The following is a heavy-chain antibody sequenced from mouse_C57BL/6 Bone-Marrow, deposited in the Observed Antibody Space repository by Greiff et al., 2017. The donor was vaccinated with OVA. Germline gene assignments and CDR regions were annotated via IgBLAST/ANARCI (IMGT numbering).Heavy chain of an antibody. D-gene: IGHD3-3*01. J-gene: IGHJ1*03. CDR1: GFTFTDYY. V-gene: IGHV7-3*01. CDR3: ARVGRYFDV. CDR2: IRNKANGYTT. Sequence: EVQRVESGGGLVQPGGSLSLSCAASGFTFTDYYMSWVRQPPGKALEWLGFIRNKANGYTTEYSASVKGRFTISRDKSQSILYLQMNALRAEDSATYYCARVGRYFDVWGTGTTVTVSS.